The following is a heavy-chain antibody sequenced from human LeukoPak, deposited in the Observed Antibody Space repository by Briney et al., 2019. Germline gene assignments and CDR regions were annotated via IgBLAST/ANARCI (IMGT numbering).Heavy chain of an antibody. Sequence: GGSLRLSCAASGFAFSTFAITWVRQDPGKGLAWVSAISGSGDSTYYADSVKGRFTISRDNSKNVVYLQMNSLRADDTAVYYCAKDPRVVWNDDYYYYGMDVWGKGTTVTVSS. J-gene: IGHJ6*04. CDR1: GFAFSTFA. CDR3: AKDPRVVWNDDYYYYGMDV. D-gene: IGHD1-1*01. CDR2: ISGSGDST. V-gene: IGHV3-23*01.